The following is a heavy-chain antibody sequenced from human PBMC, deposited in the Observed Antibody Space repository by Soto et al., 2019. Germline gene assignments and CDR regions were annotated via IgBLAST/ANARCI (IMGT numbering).Heavy chain of an antibody. CDR2: IKYDRSEK. J-gene: IGHJ6*02. V-gene: IGHV3-7*01. Sequence: PGGSLRLSCGASGFIFSSYWMSWVRQAPGKGLEWVANIKYDRSEKYYVDSVKGRFTISRDNAKNSLYLQMNSLRGEDTAVYYCARVLGVGSVGMDVWGQGPRSPSP. CDR1: GFIFSSYW. CDR3: ARVLGVGSVGMDV.